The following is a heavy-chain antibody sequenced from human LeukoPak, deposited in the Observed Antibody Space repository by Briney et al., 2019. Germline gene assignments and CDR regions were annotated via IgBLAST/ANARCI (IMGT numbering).Heavy chain of an antibody. CDR3: AKTVAGYYFDY. Sequence: PGGSLRLSCAASGFTFSSYAMHWVRQAPGKGLEWVAVISYDGSNKYYADSVKGRFTISRDNSKNTRYLQMNSLRAEDTAVYYCAKTVAGYYFDYWGQGTLVTVSS. CDR2: ISYDGSNK. D-gene: IGHD6-19*01. CDR1: GFTFSSYA. V-gene: IGHV3-30-3*02. J-gene: IGHJ4*02.